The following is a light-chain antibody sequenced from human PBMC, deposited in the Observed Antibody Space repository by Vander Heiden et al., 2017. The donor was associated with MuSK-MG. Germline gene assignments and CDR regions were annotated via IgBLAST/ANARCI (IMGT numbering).Light chain of an antibody. CDR1: QSISSW. CDR3: QQENSYPYT. V-gene: IGKV1-5*01. CDR2: DAS. J-gene: IGKJ2*01. Sequence: DIQMTQSPSTLSASVGDRVTITCRASQSISSWLAWYQQKPGKAPKLLIYDASSLESGVPSRFSGSGSGTEFTLTISSLQPDDFATYYCQQENSYPYTFGQGTKVEIK.